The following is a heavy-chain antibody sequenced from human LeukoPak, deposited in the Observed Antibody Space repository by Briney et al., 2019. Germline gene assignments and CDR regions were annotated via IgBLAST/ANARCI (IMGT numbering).Heavy chain of an antibody. Sequence: EXSVNVSCKASGGTFSSYAISWVRQAPGQGREWMGGIIPIFGTANYTQKFQGRVTITADESTSTAYMELSSLRSEDTAVYYCARAPPKGRAGYYYYGMDVWGQGTTVTVSS. J-gene: IGHJ6*02. V-gene: IGHV1-69*13. CDR3: ARAPPKGRAGYYYYGMDV. CDR1: GGTFSSYA. CDR2: IIPIFGTA.